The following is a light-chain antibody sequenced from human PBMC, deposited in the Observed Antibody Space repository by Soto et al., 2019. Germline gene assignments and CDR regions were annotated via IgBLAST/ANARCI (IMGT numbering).Light chain of an antibody. CDR1: QSINYY. CDR3: QQSYTTPRT. Sequence: DIQMTQSPSALSAFVGDRVTITCRASQSINYYLNWYQQKPGKAPKVLITVASTLQSGVSRRFSGSGSGTDFTLPISSLQLDDLGTYYCQQSYTTPRTFGQGTRVEIK. CDR2: VAS. J-gene: IGKJ1*01. V-gene: IGKV1-39*01.